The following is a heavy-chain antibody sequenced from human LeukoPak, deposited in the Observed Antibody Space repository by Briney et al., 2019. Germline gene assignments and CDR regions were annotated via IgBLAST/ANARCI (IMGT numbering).Heavy chain of an antibody. CDR3: AGEGSSGWPSINWFDP. D-gene: IGHD6-19*01. CDR1: GYTFTSYA. Sequence: ASVKVSCKSSGYTFTSYAMNWVRQAPGQGLEWMGWISTNTGNPTYAQGFTGRFVFSLDTSVSTAYLQISSLKAEDTAVYYCAGEGSSGWPSINWFDPWGQGTLVTVSS. CDR2: ISTNTGNP. J-gene: IGHJ5*02. V-gene: IGHV7-4-1*02.